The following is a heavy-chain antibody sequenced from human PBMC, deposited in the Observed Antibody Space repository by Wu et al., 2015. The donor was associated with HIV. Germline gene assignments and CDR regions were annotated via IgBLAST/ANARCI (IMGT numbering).Heavy chain of an antibody. CDR1: GGTFSSYA. D-gene: IGHD3-22*01. V-gene: IGHV1-69*05. CDR2: IIPIFGTA. Sequence: QVQLVQSGAEVKKPGSSVKVSCKASGGTFSSYAISWVRQAPGQGLEWMGGIIPIFGTANYAQKFQGRVTITTDESTSTAYMELSSLRSEDTAVYYCAGMIVVVSHVTATTKRYYYGMDVWGQGTTVTVSS. J-gene: IGHJ6*02. CDR3: AGMIVVVSHVTATTKRYYYGMDV.